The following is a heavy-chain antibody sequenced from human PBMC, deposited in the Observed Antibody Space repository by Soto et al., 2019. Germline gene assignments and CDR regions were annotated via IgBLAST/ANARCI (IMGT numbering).Heavy chain of an antibody. CDR1: GFTFSSYG. CDR2: ISYDGSNK. Sequence: GGSLRLSCAASGFTFSSYGMHWVRQAPGNGLEWVAVISYDGSNKYYADSVKGRFTISRDNSKNTLYLQMNSLRAEDTAVYYCAKGGRFPTRDSGLGYWGQGTLVTVSS. J-gene: IGHJ4*02. CDR3: AKGGRFPTRDSGLGY. D-gene: IGHD3-22*01. V-gene: IGHV3-30*18.